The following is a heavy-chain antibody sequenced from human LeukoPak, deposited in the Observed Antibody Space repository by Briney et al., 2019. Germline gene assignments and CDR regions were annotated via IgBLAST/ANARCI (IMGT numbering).Heavy chain of an antibody. CDR2: IDPSDSYT. CDR3: ASFDCSSTSCSMDV. V-gene: IGHV5-10-1*01. D-gene: IGHD2-2*01. Sequence: GESLKISCKGSGYIFTSYWISWVRQMPGKGLEWMGRIDPSDSYTNYSPSFQGHVTISADKSISTAYLQWSSLKASDTAMYYCASFDCSSTSCSMDVWGQGTTVTVSS. CDR1: GYIFTSYW. J-gene: IGHJ6*02.